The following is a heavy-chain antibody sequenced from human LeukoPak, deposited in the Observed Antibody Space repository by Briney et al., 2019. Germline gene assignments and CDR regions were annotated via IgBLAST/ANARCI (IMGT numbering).Heavy chain of an antibody. J-gene: IGHJ5*02. Sequence: GGSLRLSCAASGFIFSSYGMHWVRQAPGKGLEWVAVIWYDGSNKYYADSVKGRFTISRDNSKNTLYLQMNSLRAEDTAVYYCARRYCSSTSCYFSNWFNPWGEGTLVTVSS. CDR2: IWYDGSNK. CDR3: ARRYCSSTSCYFSNWFNP. CDR1: GFIFSSYG. V-gene: IGHV3-33*01. D-gene: IGHD2-2*01.